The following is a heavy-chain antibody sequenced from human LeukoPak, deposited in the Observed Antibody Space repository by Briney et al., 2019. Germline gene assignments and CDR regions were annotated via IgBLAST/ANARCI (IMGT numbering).Heavy chain of an antibody. J-gene: IGHJ4*02. CDR3: AMGYSYDY. CDR1: GFTFSSYA. D-gene: IGHD5-18*01. Sequence: PGGSLRLSCAASGFTFSSYAMHWVRQAPGKGLEYVSAISSNGGSTYYANSVKGRFTISRDNSKNTLYLQMGSLRAEDMAVYYCAMGYSYDYWGQGTLVTVSS. CDR2: ISSNGGST. V-gene: IGHV3-64*01.